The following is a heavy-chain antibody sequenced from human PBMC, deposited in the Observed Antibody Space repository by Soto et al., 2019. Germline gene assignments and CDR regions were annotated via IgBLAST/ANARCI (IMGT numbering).Heavy chain of an antibody. CDR2: IYYSGST. CDR1: GGSISSGGYY. D-gene: IGHD6-6*01. V-gene: IGHV4-31*03. CDR3: ARRRDGAARLFDY. Sequence: QVQLQESGPGLVKPSQTLSLTCTVSGGSISSGGYYWSWIRQHPGKGLEWIGYIYYSGSTFYNPSVKSRVTISVDTSKNQFSLNLSSVTAADTAVYYCARRRDGAARLFDYWGQGTLVTVSS. J-gene: IGHJ4*02.